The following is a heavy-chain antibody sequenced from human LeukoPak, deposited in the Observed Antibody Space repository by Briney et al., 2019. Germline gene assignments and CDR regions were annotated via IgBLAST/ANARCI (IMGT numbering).Heavy chain of an antibody. CDR2: FNDTGSST. Sequence: GGSLRLSCVASGFDFSSHAMTWVRQAPGKGLEWVSSFNDTGSSTYYADSVKGRFTISRDNSKNTLYLQMTNLRAEDTAVYFCAKDLLRIYWRTFDSWGQGALVTVSS. CDR3: AKDLLRIYWRTFDS. CDR1: GFDFSSHA. V-gene: IGHV3-23*01. D-gene: IGHD3-10*01. J-gene: IGHJ4*02.